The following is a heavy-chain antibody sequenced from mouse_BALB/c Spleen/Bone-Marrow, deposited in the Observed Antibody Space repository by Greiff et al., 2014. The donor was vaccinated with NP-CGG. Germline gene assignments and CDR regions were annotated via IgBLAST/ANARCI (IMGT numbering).Heavy chain of an antibody. V-gene: IGHV2-9*02. CDR3: ASPNAWFAY. CDR1: GFSLTSYG. CDR2: IWAGGST. Sequence: QVQLKESGPGLVAPSQSLSITCTVSGFSLTSYGVHWVRQPPGKGLEWLGVIWAGGSTNYNSALMSRLSISKDNSKSQVFLKMNGLQTDDTAMYYCASPNAWFAYWGQGTLVTVSA. J-gene: IGHJ3*01.